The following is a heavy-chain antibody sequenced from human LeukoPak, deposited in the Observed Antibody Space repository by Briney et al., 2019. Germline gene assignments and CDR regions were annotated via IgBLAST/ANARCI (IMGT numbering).Heavy chain of an antibody. J-gene: IGHJ6*02. CDR2: ISSSSSYI. V-gene: IGHV3-21*01. D-gene: IGHD3-16*02. CDR3: ARERITFGGVIVTYYYYGMDV. Sequence: GGSLRLSCAASGFTFSSYSMNWVRQAPGKGLEWVSSISSSSSYIYYADSVKGRFTISRDNAKNSLYPQMNSLRAEDTAVYYCARERITFGGVIVTYYYYGMDVWGQGTTVTVSS. CDR1: GFTFSSYS.